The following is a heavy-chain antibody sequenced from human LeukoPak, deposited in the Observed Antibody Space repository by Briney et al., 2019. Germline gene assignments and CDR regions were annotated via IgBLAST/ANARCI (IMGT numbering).Heavy chain of an antibody. V-gene: IGHV3-30*02. CDR2: IRYDESEK. CDR3: AKGHFWSGASYSFYMDV. J-gene: IGHJ6*03. D-gene: IGHD3-3*01. CDR1: GFTFSGYD. Sequence: PGGSLRLSCAASGFTFSGYDMHWVRQAPGKGLEWVAFIRYDESEKYYADSVKGRFTISRDNSMNTLYLQMNSLRPGDTAVYFCAKGHFWSGASYSFYMDVWGKGTTVTVSS.